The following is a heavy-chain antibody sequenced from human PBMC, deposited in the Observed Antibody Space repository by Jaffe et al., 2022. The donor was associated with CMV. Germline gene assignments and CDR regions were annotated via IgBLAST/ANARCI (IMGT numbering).Heavy chain of an antibody. CDR1: GGSISSSSYY. D-gene: IGHD1-7*01. V-gene: IGHV4-39*01. CDR2: IYYSGST. CDR3: ARRATNWNYTYYFDY. Sequence: QLQLQESGPGLVKPSETLSLTCTVSGGSISSSSYYWGWIRQPPGKGLEWIGSIYYSGSTYYNPSLKSRVTISVDTSKNQFSLKLSSVTAADTAVYYCARRATNWNYTYYFDYWGQGTLVTVSS. J-gene: IGHJ4*02.